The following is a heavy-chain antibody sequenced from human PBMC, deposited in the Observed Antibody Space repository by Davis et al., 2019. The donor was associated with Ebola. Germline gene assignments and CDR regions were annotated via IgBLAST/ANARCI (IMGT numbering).Heavy chain of an antibody. Sequence: GESLKISCAASGFTFSRYTIHWVRQAPGKGLEWVTLISYDGNNKYYADSVKGRFTISRDNSKNTLYLQMNGLRVEDTAIYYCAKDTSNIWFDIWGQGTNVTVSS. D-gene: IGHD1-26*01. J-gene: IGHJ3*02. CDR3: AKDTSNIWFDI. CDR1: GFTFSRYT. CDR2: ISYDGNNK. V-gene: IGHV3-30-3*01.